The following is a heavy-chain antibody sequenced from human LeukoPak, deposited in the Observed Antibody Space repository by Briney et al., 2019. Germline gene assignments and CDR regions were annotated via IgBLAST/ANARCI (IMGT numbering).Heavy chain of an antibody. D-gene: IGHD2-2*01. CDR1: GGSISSGSYY. CDR3: ARAPRYQLPSTYTNYYYYYYMDV. CDR2: IYTSGST. V-gene: IGHV4-61*02. Sequence: PSETLSLTCTVSGGSISSGSYYWSWIRQPAGKGLEWIGRIYTSGSTNYNPSLKSRVTISVDTSKNQFSLKLSSVTAADTAVYYCARAPRYQLPSTYTNYYYYYYMDVWGKGTTVTISS. J-gene: IGHJ6*03.